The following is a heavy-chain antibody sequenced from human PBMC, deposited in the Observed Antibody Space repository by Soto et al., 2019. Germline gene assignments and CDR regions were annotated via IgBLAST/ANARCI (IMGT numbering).Heavy chain of an antibody. CDR3: NTGPERSYSHVDV. CDR2: VRSKGDGGTT. V-gene: IGHV3-15*01. J-gene: IGHJ6*03. Sequence: EVQLVESGGGLVEPGGSLRLSCVVSGLTFNDAWWNWIRQAPGRGLEWIGRVRSKGDGGTTEYGAPLKGRFAISRDDSKDTLYLQMNSLEIEDTAVYYCNTGPERSYSHVDVWGKGITVIVSS. CDR1: GLTFNDAW.